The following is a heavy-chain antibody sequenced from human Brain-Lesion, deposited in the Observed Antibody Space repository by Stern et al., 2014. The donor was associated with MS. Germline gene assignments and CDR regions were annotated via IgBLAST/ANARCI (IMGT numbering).Heavy chain of an antibody. CDR2: INPKSGGT. V-gene: IGHV1-2*04. CDR3: ATYYYDSTGYNDF. Sequence: QVQLVQSGAEVKNPGASVKVSCKASGYTFTGYYMHWVRQAPGQGLEWMGWINPKSGGTNYAQKFQGWVTMTRDTSINTAYMELSRLRSDDTAVYYCATYYYDSTGYNDFWGQGTLVTVSS. CDR1: GYTFTGYY. D-gene: IGHD3-22*01. J-gene: IGHJ4*02.